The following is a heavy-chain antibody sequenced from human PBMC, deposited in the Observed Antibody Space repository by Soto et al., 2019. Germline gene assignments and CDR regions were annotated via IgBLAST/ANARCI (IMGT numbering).Heavy chain of an antibody. CDR3: ARGFVATFTHYYYYMDV. CDR1: GYTFSTYE. Sequence: ASVKVTCKASGYTFSTYEMHWVRQAPGQRPEWMGWINGGNGKSKYSETLQGRVTFTRDTSASTAYMELTSLRSEDTAVYYCARGFVATFTHYYYYMDVWGTGSTVTVSS. D-gene: IGHD5-12*01. CDR2: INGGNGKS. V-gene: IGHV1-3*01. J-gene: IGHJ6*03.